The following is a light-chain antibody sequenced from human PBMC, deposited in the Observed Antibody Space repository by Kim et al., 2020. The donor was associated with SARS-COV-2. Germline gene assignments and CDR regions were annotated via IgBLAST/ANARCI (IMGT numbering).Light chain of an antibody. CDR3: QQSYSTPHYT. CDR1: QSISRY. CDR2: ATS. Sequence: ASIGDRVTITCRASQSISRYLNWYQQKPGKAPKLLIYATSVLQSGVPSRFSGSGSGTDFTLTITSLQPEDFATYYCQQSYSTPHYTFGQGTKLEI. V-gene: IGKV1-39*01. J-gene: IGKJ2*01.